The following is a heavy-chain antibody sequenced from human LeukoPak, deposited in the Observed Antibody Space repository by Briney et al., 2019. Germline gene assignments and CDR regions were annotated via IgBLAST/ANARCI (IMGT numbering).Heavy chain of an antibody. V-gene: IGHV3-53*01. CDR2: VFRDGKM. J-gene: IGHJ4*02. D-gene: IGHD2-21*01. CDR1: GLPVRSTY. CDR3: ASRHCSGGDCYFAGADPFDH. Sequence: GGPLGLSFEAFGLPVRSTYMSGAGRGPGRGRDWVSVVFRDGKMFYIDSVKGRFAISRDTSKNTVYLQMNNLRAEDTAVYYCASRHCSGGDCYFAGADPFDHWGQGTLVTVSS.